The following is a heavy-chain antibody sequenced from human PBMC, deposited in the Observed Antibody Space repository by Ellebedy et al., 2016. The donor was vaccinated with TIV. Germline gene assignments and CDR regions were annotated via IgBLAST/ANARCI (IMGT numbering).Heavy chain of an antibody. CDR2: VYSGGYT. CDR3: ARERVLGTSNYFEN. V-gene: IGHV4-39*02. CDR1: GGSMYSSSYC. J-gene: IGHJ4*02. Sequence: MPSETLSLTCTVSGGSMYSSSYCRAWIRQPPGKGLEWIGSVYSGGYTFHNPSLRGRVTLSVDTSKDQFSLRLNSVTAADTAVYYCARERVLGTSNYFENWGQGTLVTVSS. D-gene: IGHD3-16*01.